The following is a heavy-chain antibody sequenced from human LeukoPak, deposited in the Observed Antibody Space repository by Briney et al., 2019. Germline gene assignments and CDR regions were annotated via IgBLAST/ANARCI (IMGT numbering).Heavy chain of an antibody. CDR2: IISSGTYM. CDR1: GFTFSSYS. V-gene: IGHV3-21*01. D-gene: IGHD3-10*01. J-gene: IGHJ3*02. CDR3: ARSEFEAFDM. Sequence: GGSLRLSCAASGFTFSSYSMNWVRQAPGKGLEWVSSIISSGTYMYYADSVKGRFTISRDNAKNSLYLQMTSLRAEDTAVYYCARSEFEAFDMWGQGTMVTVSS.